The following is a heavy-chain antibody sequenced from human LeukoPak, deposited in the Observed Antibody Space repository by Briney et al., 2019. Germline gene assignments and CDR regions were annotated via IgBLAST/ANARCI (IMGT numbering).Heavy chain of an antibody. CDR1: GFTFSGYS. Sequence: GESLRLSCAASGFTFSGYSINWVRQAPGKGLEWVSSISSSSTYIYYGDSVKGRFTISRDNAKNSLYLQMHSLRAEDTAVYYCARDSDYGGSFDIWGQGTMVTVCS. J-gene: IGHJ3*02. D-gene: IGHD4-23*01. CDR3: ARDSDYGGSFDI. V-gene: IGHV3-21*04. CDR2: ISSSSTYI.